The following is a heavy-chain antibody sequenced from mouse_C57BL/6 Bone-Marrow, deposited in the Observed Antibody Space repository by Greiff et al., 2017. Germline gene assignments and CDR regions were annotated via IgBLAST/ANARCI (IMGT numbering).Heavy chain of an antibody. CDR1: GFSFNTYA. J-gene: IGHJ1*03. CDR3: GRDDYDGYWYFDV. Sequence: EVHLVESGGGLVQPQGSLKLSCAASGFSFNTYAMNWVRQAPGKGLEWVARIRSKSNNYATYYADSVKDRFTISRDDSESMLYLQMNNLKTEDTAMYYCGRDDYDGYWYFDVWCTGTTVTVSS. V-gene: IGHV10-1*01. CDR2: IRSKSNNYAT. D-gene: IGHD2-4*01.